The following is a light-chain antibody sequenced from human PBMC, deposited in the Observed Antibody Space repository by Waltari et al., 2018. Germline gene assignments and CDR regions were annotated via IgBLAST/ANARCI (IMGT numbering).Light chain of an antibody. Sequence: QSVLTQPPSVSAAPGQRVTISCSGGSSNIGNNYVSWYRQFPETAPKLLIYENSERPSGIPGRFSGSKSGTSATLDIPGLQAGDEADYYCGTWDSSLSGAVFGGGTHLTVL. CDR2: ENS. CDR3: GTWDSSLSGAV. CDR1: SSNIGNNY. J-gene: IGLJ7*01. V-gene: IGLV1-51*02.